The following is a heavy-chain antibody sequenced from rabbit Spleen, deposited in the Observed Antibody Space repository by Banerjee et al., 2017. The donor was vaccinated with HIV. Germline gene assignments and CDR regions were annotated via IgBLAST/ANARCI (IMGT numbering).Heavy chain of an antibody. J-gene: IGHJ4*01. Sequence: QEQLVESGGGLVKPEGSLTLTCKASQFSFSDRDVMCWVRQAPGKGLEWIACINAATGKPVYATWAKGRFTISRTSSTTVTLQMTSLTAADTATYFCARDDGSYDYIDGYFNLWGPGTLVTVS. V-gene: IGHV1S45*01. D-gene: IGHD6-1*01. CDR2: INAATGKP. CDR1: QFSFSDRDV. CDR3: ARDDGSYDYIDGYFNL.